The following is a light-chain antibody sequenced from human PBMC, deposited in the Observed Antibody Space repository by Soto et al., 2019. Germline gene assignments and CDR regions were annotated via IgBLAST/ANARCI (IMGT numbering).Light chain of an antibody. CDR3: QSYDSSLAGYV. Sequence: QSVLTQPPSVSGAPGQRVTISGTGSSSNSGAGHDVHWYQQLPGRAPHLLTYGNNNRPSGVPDRFSGSKSGTSASLAITGLQAEDEADYYCQSYDSSLAGYVFGTGTKLTVL. CDR2: GNN. V-gene: IGLV1-40*01. J-gene: IGLJ1*01. CDR1: SSNSGAGHD.